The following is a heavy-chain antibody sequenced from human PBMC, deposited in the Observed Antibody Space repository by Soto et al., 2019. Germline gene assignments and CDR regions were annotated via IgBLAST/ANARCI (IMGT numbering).Heavy chain of an antibody. V-gene: IGHV4-30-4*02. J-gene: IGHJ4*02. CDR1: DDSFRLADHY. Sequence: SETLSLTCTVSDDSFRLADHYWSWIRQPLGKRPEWIGYTYYTGDTKYNPALRSRVTMSEDTSKNQFSLRLSSVTEADTAVYFCARGPAYIDGWRTFDLWGRGILVTVSS. CDR2: TYYTGDT. D-gene: IGHD6-19*01. CDR3: ARGPAYIDGWRTFDL.